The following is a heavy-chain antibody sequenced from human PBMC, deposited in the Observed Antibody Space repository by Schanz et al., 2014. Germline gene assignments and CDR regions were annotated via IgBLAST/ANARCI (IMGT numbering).Heavy chain of an antibody. V-gene: IGHV4-59*01. CDR3: ARVPEPGWFDP. CDR2: ISYSGST. CDR1: GGSISSSF. D-gene: IGHD1-26*01. Sequence: QVKLQESGPGLVKPSETLSLTCNVSGGSISSSFWSWIRQPPGKGLEWIGYISYSGSTNYSPSLKSRVTISLDTSNNQISLKLRSVSAADTAVYYCARVPEPGWFDPWGQGTLVTVSS. J-gene: IGHJ5*02.